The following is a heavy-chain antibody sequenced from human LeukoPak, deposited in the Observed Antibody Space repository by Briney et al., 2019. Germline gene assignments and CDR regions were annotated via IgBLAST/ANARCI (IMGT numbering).Heavy chain of an antibody. CDR2: ISSSTSYI. Sequence: GGSLRLSCAASGFTFSSYSMNWVRQAPGKGLEWVSSISSSTSYIYYADSVKGRFIISRDNAKNSLYLQMTSLRAEDTAVYYCAREEGYVIDVWGQGTTVTVSS. CDR3: AREEGYVIDV. CDR1: GFTFSSYS. J-gene: IGHJ6*02. V-gene: IGHV3-21*01.